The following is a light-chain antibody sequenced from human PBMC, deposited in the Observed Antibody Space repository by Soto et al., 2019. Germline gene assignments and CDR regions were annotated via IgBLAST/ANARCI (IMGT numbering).Light chain of an antibody. Sequence: QSVLTQPPSVSGAPGQWVTISCTGSTSNIGAGYEVHWYQQLPGTAPKLLVSGHNIRPSGVPDRFSGFKSGASASLVITGVQAEDEADYYCQSYDISLSGSGVFGGGTKLTVL. V-gene: IGLV1-40*01. CDR1: TSNIGAGYE. CDR3: QSYDISLSGSGV. CDR2: GHN. J-gene: IGLJ3*02.